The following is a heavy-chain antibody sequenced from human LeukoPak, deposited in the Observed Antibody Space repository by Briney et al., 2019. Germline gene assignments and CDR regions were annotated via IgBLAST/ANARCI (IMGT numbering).Heavy chain of an antibody. D-gene: IGHD5-24*01. Sequence: PSETLSLTCTVSGGSISSSSYYWGWIRQPPGKGLEWIGSIYYTGSTYYNPSLKSRVTISVDTSKNQFSLRLTSVTAADTAVFYCARHRAEIATITDDTFDMWGRGTMVTVSS. CDR2: IYYTGST. CDR1: GGSISSSSYY. V-gene: IGHV4-39*01. CDR3: ARHRAEIATITDDTFDM. J-gene: IGHJ3*02.